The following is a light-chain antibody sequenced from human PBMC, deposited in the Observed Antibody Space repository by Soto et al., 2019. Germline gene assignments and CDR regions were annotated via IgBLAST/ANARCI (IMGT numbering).Light chain of an antibody. V-gene: IGKV3-15*01. Sequence: EIVMTQSPATLSVSPGERATLSCRASQSVSINLAWYQQKPGQAPRLLIYGASTRATGIPARFSGSGSGTEFNLTISSLQSEDFAVYYCQQYNNWPPLTFGGGTKVEIK. CDR1: QSVSIN. CDR2: GAS. J-gene: IGKJ4*01. CDR3: QQYNNWPPLT.